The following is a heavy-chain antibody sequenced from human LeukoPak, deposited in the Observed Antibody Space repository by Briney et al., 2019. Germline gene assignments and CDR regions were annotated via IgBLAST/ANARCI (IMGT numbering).Heavy chain of an antibody. CDR1: GFTFSSYA. CDR2: ISYDGSNK. J-gene: IGHJ6*02. D-gene: IGHD6-13*01. V-gene: IGHV3-30-3*01. CDR3: ARDIRYSSSWYGQVYYYYGMDV. Sequence: GGSLRLSCAASGFTFSSYAMHWVRQAPGKGLEWVAVISYDGSNKYYADSVKGRFTISRDNSKNTLYLQMNSLRAEDTAVYYCARDIRYSSSWYGQVYYYYGMDVWGQGTTVTVSS.